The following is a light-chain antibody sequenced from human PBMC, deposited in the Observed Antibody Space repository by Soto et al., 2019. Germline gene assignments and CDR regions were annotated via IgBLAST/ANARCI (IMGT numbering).Light chain of an antibody. Sequence: QSVLTQPPSASGTPGQRVTISCSGSTSNIGINTVNWYQQFPGTAPKVLIYLNDQRPSGVPDRFSGSKSGTSASLAISGLQSEDEADYYCSVWDDSPNGVVFGGGTKLTVL. CDR3: SVWDDSPNGVV. V-gene: IGLV1-44*01. CDR1: TSNIGINT. CDR2: LND. J-gene: IGLJ3*02.